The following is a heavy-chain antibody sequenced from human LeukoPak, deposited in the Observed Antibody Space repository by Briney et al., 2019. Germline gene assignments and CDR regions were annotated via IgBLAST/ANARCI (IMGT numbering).Heavy chain of an antibody. Sequence: GASVKVSCKASGYTFTAYYIQWVRQAPGQGLEWMGTIRPGDTRTTYAQKFQGRVTMTWDMSTTTGYMELSSLRSEDTAVYCVREKSGGTYDYWGRGTLVTVSS. J-gene: IGHJ4*02. V-gene: IGHV1-46*01. CDR2: IRPGDTRT. D-gene: IGHD3-16*01. CDR1: GYTFTAYY. CDR3: REKSGGTYDY.